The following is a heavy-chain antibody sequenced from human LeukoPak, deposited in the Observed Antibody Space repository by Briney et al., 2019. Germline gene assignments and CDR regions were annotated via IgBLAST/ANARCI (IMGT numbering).Heavy chain of an antibody. J-gene: IGHJ3*02. Sequence: SGGSLRLSCAASGFTVSSNYMSWVRQAPGKGLEWVSVIYSGGSTYYADSVKGRFTNSRDNSKNTLYLQMNSLRAEDTAVYYCARMFRDAFDIWGQGTMVTVSS. CDR1: GFTVSSNY. D-gene: IGHD3-10*02. V-gene: IGHV3-53*01. CDR3: ARMFRDAFDI. CDR2: IYSGGST.